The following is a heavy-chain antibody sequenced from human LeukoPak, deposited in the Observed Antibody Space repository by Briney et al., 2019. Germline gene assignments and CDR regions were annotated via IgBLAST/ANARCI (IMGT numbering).Heavy chain of an antibody. CDR3: ARDDILTGSRGTFYYYMDV. Sequence: GGSLRLSCAASGFTFDDYGMNWVRQAPGKGLEWVSSISSSSSYIYYADSVKGRFAISRDNAKNSLYLHMNSLRAEDTAVYYCARDDILTGSRGTFYYYMDVWGKGTTVTVSS. D-gene: IGHD3-9*01. CDR2: ISSSSSYI. CDR1: GFTFDDYG. V-gene: IGHV3-21*06. J-gene: IGHJ6*03.